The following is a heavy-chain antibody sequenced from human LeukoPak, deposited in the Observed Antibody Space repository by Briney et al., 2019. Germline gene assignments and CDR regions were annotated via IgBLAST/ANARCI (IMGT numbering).Heavy chain of an antibody. CDR3: AKDAGHYYGMDV. V-gene: IGHV3-9*01. CDR1: GFTFYDYA. D-gene: IGHD3-10*01. J-gene: IGHJ6*02. CDR2: ISWNSGSI. Sequence: GGSLRLSCAASGFTFYDYAMHWVRQAPGKGLEWVSGISWNSGSIGYADSVKGRFTISRDNAKNSLYLQMNSLRAEDTALYYCAKDAGHYYGMDVWGQGTTVTVSS.